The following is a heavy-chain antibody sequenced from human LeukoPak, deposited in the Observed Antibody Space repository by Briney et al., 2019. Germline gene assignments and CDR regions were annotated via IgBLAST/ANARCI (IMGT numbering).Heavy chain of an antibody. CDR1: GGSISSGGYS. V-gene: IGHV4-30-2*01. J-gene: IGHJ6*04. D-gene: IGHD1-7*01. CDR2: IYHSGST. CDR3: ARGNSRYYYYGMDV. Sequence: PSLTLSLTCAVSGGSISSGGYSWGWIRQPPGKGLEWIGYIYHSGSTYYNPSLKSRVTISVDRSKNQFSLKLSSVTAAATAVYYCARGNSRYYYYGMDVWGKGTTVTVSS.